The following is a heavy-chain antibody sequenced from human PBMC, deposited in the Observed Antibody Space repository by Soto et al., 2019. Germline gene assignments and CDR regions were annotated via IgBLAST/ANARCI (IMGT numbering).Heavy chain of an antibody. CDR3: ACVAPTIFGAQFHQNLGKA. Sequence: QVQLVQSGGGLVEPGGSLRLSCAASGFKFPDYHMTWIRQAQGKGLEWISYINSRGTYTTYADSVRGRFTVSRDNAKNSLLLQMASLTGKDTAVYSCACVAPTIFGAQFHQNLGKAWGQGNMAPVAS. CDR1: GFKFPDYH. D-gene: IGHD3-3*01. J-gene: IGHJ5*02. V-gene: IGHV3-11*06. CDR2: INSRGTYT.